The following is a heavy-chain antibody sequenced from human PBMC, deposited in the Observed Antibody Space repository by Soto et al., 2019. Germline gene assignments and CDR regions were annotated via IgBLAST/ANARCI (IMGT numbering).Heavy chain of an antibody. V-gene: IGHV3-23*01. D-gene: IGHD3-3*01. CDR3: ARWSYLDY. CDR2: ISGSDGKT. CDR1: GFSFGSYA. J-gene: IGHJ4*02. Sequence: GGSLRLSCAASGFSFGSYALSWVRQAPGKGLEWVSTISGSDGKTFYADSVKGRFSIPRDTSQSTLYLQMNSLRADDTAMYYCARWSYLDYWGQGTRVTVSS.